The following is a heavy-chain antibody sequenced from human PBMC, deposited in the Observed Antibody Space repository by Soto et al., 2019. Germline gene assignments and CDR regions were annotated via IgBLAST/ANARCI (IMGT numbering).Heavy chain of an antibody. CDR2: ISHDGNNK. V-gene: IGHV3-30*04. D-gene: IGHD3-10*01. Sequence: QVQLVESGGGVVQPGRSLRLSCAASGFTFSSYAMHWVRQAPGKGLEWVAVISHDGNNKDYADSVKGRFTISRDNSENTLYLQLNSLRPDDMAVYYCARDTHKGRYYGSGSYYTAAGDVWGHGTTVTVSS. CDR1: GFTFSSYA. CDR3: ARDTHKGRYYGSGSYYTAAGDV. J-gene: IGHJ6*02.